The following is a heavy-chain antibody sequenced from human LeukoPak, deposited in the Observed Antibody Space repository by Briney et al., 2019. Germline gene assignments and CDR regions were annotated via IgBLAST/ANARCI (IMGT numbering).Heavy chain of an antibody. CDR1: GFTFSSYS. Sequence: ASVKVSCAASGFTFSSYSMNWVRQAPGKGLEWVSYISSSSSTIYYADSVKGRFTISRDNAKNSLYLQMNSLRAEDTAVYYCVQITMVRPGDYWGQGTLVTVSS. CDR2: ISSSSSTI. V-gene: IGHV3-48*01. J-gene: IGHJ4*02. CDR3: VQITMVRPGDY. D-gene: IGHD3-10*01.